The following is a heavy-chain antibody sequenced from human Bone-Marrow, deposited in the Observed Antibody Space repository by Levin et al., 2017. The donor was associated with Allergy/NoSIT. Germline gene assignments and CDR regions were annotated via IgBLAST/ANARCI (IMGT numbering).Heavy chain of an antibody. CDR3: ARWGYCSSTSCYRPFFLWAFDI. J-gene: IGHJ3*02. CDR1: GYTFTGYY. D-gene: IGHD2-2*01. V-gene: IGHV1-2*06. Sequence: ASVKVSCKASGYTFTGYYMHWVRQAPGQGLEWMGRINPNSGGTNYAQKFQGRVTMTRDTSISTAYMELSRLRSDDTAVYYCARWGYCSSTSCYRPFFLWAFDIWGQGTMVTVSS. CDR2: INPNSGGT.